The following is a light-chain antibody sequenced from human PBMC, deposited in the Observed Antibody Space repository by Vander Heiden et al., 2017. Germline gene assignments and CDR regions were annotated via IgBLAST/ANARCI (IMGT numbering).Light chain of an antibody. CDR2: SDN. J-gene: IGLJ3*02. V-gene: IGLV1-44*01. Sequence: QSLLTQPPTASGTPGQRVTISCSGSSSNIGSFAVNWYHQLPETAPKLLIYSDNHQPSGVPDRFSGSRSGTSASLAISGLQSGDEADYYCAKWDHSLNAWVFGGGTKLTVL. CDR3: AKWDHSLNAWV. CDR1: SSNIGSFA.